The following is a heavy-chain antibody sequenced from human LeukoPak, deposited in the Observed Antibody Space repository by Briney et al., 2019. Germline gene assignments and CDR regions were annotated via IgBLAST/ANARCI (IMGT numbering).Heavy chain of an antibody. CDR2: INPNSGGT. V-gene: IGHV1-2*02. Sequence: ASVKVSCKASGYTFTGYYMHWVRQAPGQGLEWMGWINPNSGGTNYAQKFQGRVTMTRDTSISTAYMELSRLRSDDTAVYYCARNLYYYDSRGNWFDPWGQGTLVTVYS. CDR3: ARNLYYYDSRGNWFDP. D-gene: IGHD3-22*01. J-gene: IGHJ5*02. CDR1: GYTFTGYY.